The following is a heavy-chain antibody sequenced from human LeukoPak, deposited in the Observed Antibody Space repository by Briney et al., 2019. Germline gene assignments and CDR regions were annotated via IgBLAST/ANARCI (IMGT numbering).Heavy chain of an antibody. V-gene: IGHV1-18*01. CDR3: ARGETDYYDSSGYGNWFDP. Sequence: ASVKVSCKASGYTFTSYGISWVRQAPGQGLEWMGWISAYNGNTNSAQKLQGRVTMTTDTSTSTAYMELRSLRSDDTAVYYCARGETDYYDSSGYGNWFDPWGQGTLVTVSS. J-gene: IGHJ5*02. D-gene: IGHD3-22*01. CDR1: GYTFTSYG. CDR2: ISAYNGNT.